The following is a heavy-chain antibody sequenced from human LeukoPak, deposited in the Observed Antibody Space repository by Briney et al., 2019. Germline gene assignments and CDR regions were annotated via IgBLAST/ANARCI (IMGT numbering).Heavy chain of an antibody. J-gene: IGHJ6*02. V-gene: IGHV1-24*01. CDR1: GYTLTELS. D-gene: IGHD3-3*01. Sequence: ASVKVSCKVSGYTLTELSMHWVRQAPGKGLEWMGGFDPEDGETIYAQKFQGRVTMTEDTSTDTAYMELSSLRSEDTVVYYCATATSETIFGALNYGMDVWGQGTTVTVSS. CDR3: ATATSETIFGALNYGMDV. CDR2: FDPEDGET.